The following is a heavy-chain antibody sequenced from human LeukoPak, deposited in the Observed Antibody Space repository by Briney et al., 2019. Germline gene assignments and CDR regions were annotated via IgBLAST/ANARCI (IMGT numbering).Heavy chain of an antibody. CDR1: GGSFSGYY. J-gene: IGHJ4*02. CDR3: ARVANQEDTAMVPFFDY. V-gene: IGHV4-34*01. D-gene: IGHD5-18*01. Sequence: PSETLSLTCAVYGGSFSGYYWSWIRQPPGKGLEWIGEINHSGSTNYNPSLKSRVTISVDRSKNQFSLKLSSVTAADTAVYYCARVANQEDTAMVPFFDYWGQGTLVTVSS. CDR2: INHSGST.